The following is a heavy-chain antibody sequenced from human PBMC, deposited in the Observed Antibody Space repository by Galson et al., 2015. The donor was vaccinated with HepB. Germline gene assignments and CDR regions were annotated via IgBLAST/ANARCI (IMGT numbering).Heavy chain of an antibody. J-gene: IGHJ5*02. CDR2: MSYDGSDK. V-gene: IGHV3-30*04. Sequence: SLRLSCAASGFTFRSYSMHWVRQAPGKGLEWVAVMSYDGSDKNYADSVKGRFTISRDNFKNTLYLQMNRLRDEDTAVYYCARGFPEGSGWYAAGWFDPWGQGTLVTVSS. CDR3: ARGFPEGSGWYAAGWFDP. D-gene: IGHD6-19*01. CDR1: GFTFRSYS.